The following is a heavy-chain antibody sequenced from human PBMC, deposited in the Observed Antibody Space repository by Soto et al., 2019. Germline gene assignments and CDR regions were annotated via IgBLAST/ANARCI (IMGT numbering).Heavy chain of an antibody. D-gene: IGHD4-17*01. CDR3: AGGPPHYGNYAEYYYSYMDG. CDR1: GYTFTSYD. Sequence: ASVKVSCKASGYTFTSYDINWVRQATGQGLEWMGWMNPNSGNTGYAQKFQGRVTMTRNTSISTAYMELSSLRSEDTAVYYCAGGPPHYGNYAEYYYSYMDGWGKGTTVTVPS. CDR2: MNPNSGNT. V-gene: IGHV1-8*01. J-gene: IGHJ6*03.